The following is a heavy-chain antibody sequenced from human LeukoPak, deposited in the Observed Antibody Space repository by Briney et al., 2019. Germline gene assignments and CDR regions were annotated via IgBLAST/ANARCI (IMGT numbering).Heavy chain of an antibody. V-gene: IGHV4-59*08. Sequence: SETLSLTCTVSGASMNNNFWTWIRQPPGKGLEWIGYIYSSGSANYNTSLTSRVIISGDTSKNQISLNLTSVTAADTALYFCARHHDYYDSWGHGTLVTVSS. CDR2: IYSSGSA. D-gene: IGHD3-22*01. CDR3: ARHHDYYDS. J-gene: IGHJ4*01. CDR1: GASMNNNF.